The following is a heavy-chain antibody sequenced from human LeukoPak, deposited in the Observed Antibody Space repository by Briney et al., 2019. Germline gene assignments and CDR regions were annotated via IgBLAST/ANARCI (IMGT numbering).Heavy chain of an antibody. CDR3: ARDQYRYCSSGSCYD. CDR2: IYYSGST. V-gene: IGHV4-39*07. D-gene: IGHD2-15*01. Sequence: KPSETLSLTCTVSGGSISSSSYYWGWIRQPPGKGLEWIGSIYYSGSTYYNPSLKSRVTISVDTSKNQFSLKLSSVTAADTAVYYCARDQYRYCSSGSCYDWGQGTLVTVSS. CDR1: GGSISSSSYY. J-gene: IGHJ4*02.